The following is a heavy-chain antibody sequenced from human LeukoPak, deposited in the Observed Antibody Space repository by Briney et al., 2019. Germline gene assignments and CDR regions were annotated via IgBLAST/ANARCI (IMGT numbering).Heavy chain of an antibody. D-gene: IGHD5-12*01. Sequence: GGSLRLSCAASGFSFNSYAMSWVPQAPGKGLEWVSIIIASSGATFYADSVKGRFTISRDTSKNTLYLQLNSLRLEDTAVYYCAKGGYDYIEVAYFDFWGQGTLVTVSS. CDR2: IIASSGAT. CDR3: AKGGYDYIEVAYFDF. J-gene: IGHJ4*02. CDR1: GFSFNSYA. V-gene: IGHV3-23*01.